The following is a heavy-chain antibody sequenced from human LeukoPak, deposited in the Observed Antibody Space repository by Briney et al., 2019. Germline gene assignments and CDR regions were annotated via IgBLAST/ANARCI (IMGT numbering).Heavy chain of an antibody. J-gene: IGHJ4*02. CDR2: INPHSGGT. CDR1: GYTFTGYY. Sequence: ASVKDSCKAFGYTFTGYYMHWVRPAPGQGLAWMGRINPHSGGTNDAQKVQGRVTMTRDTSISTAYMELSRLRPDDTSVYYWVSLFGGSYYHDYWGQGTLVTVSS. V-gene: IGHV1-2*06. D-gene: IGHD1-26*01. CDR3: VSLFGGSYYHDY.